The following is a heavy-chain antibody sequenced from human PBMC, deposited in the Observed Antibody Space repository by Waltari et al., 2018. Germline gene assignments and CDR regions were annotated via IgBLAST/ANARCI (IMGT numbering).Heavy chain of an antibody. D-gene: IGHD2-2*01. CDR2: INHSGST. CDR1: GGSFSGYY. Sequence: QVQLQQWGAGLLKPSETLSLTCAVYGGSFSGYYWSWIRQPPGKGLEWIGAINHSGSTNYNPSLKSRVTISVDTSKNQFSLKLSSVTAADTAVYYCARDIVVVPAAMKENNWFDPWGQGTLVTVSS. V-gene: IGHV4-34*01. CDR3: ARDIVVVPAAMKENNWFDP. J-gene: IGHJ5*02.